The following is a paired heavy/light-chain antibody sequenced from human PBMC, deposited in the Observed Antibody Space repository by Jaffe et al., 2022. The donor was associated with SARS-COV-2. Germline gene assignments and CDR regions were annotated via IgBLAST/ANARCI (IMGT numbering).Light chain of an antibody. J-gene: IGKJ2*01. V-gene: IGKV2-24*01. CDR2: KIS. Sequence: DIVLTQTPLSSPVTLGQPASISCRSSQSLVHSDGNTFLSWLQQRPGQPPRLLIYKISNRFSGVPDRFSGSGAGTDFTLKISRVEAEDVGVYYCMQATHFPHTFGQGTKLEIK. CDR3: MQATHFPHT. CDR1: QSLVHSDGNTF.
Heavy chain of an antibody. D-gene: IGHD3-16*01. CDR2: ISFDGKYK. CDR1: GFSFGGHA. J-gene: IGHJ4*02. CDR3: ARDSWGFDY. V-gene: IGHV3-30*04. Sequence: QVQLVESGGGVVQPGRSLRLSCAASGFSFGGHAMYWVRQAPGKGLERVAGISFDGKYKYYADSVKGRFTISRDNSKNTVYLQMDSLRTADTAVYYCARDSWGFDYWGQGTLVSISS.